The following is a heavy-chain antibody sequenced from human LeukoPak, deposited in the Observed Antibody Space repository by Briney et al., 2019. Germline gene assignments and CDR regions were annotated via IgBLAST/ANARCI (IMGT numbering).Heavy chain of an antibody. CDR1: GFTFSSYA. CDR2: ISGSGGST. Sequence: GGSLRLSCAASGFTFSSYAMSWVRQAPGKGLEWVSAISGSGGSTYYADSVKGRFTISRDNAKNSLYLQMNSLRAEDTAVYYCARDSEVWSGVIVMGSVDYWGQGTLVTVSS. J-gene: IGHJ4*02. D-gene: IGHD3-16*02. CDR3: ARDSEVWSGVIVMGSVDY. V-gene: IGHV3-23*01.